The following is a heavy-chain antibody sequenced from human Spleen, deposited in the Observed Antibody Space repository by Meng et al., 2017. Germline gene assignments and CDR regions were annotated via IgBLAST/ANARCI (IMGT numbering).Heavy chain of an antibody. V-gene: IGHV4-39*07. CDR2: IYHSGST. D-gene: IGHD3-22*01. CDR3: ARVFGSYDSSGYYFDY. CDR1: GGSISSSSYY. J-gene: IGHJ4*02. Sequence: SETLSLTCTVSGGSISSSSYYWGWIRQPPGKGLEWIGSIYHSGSTYYNPSLKSRITISVDTSENQFSLKLSSVTAADTAVYYCARVFGSYDSSGYYFDYWGQGTLVTVSS.